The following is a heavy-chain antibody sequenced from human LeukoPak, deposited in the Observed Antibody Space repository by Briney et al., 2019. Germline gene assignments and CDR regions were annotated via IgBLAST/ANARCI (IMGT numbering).Heavy chain of an antibody. CDR2: ISGSGGST. D-gene: IGHD2-15*01. J-gene: IGHJ4*02. V-gene: IGHV3-23*01. CDR3: AKVAIVVVVAATRGPFDY. CDR1: GFTFSSYA. Sequence: EGSLRLSCAASGFTFSSYAMSWVRQAPGKGLEWVSAISGSGGSTYYADSVKGRFTISRDNSKNTLYLQMNSLRAEDTAVHYCAKVAIVVVVAATRGPFDYWGQGTLVTVSS.